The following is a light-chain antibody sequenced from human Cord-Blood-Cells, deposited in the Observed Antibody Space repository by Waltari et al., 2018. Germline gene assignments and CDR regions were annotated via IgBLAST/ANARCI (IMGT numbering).Light chain of an antibody. Sequence: DIQMTQSPSTLSASVGDRVTITCRASQSISSWLAWYKQKPGKAPKLLIYKASSLESGVPSRFGGSGSGTKFTLTISSLQPDDFATYYGQQYNSYFTFGGGTKVEIK. CDR2: KAS. J-gene: IGKJ4*02. CDR1: QSISSW. V-gene: IGKV1-5*03. CDR3: QQYNSYFT.